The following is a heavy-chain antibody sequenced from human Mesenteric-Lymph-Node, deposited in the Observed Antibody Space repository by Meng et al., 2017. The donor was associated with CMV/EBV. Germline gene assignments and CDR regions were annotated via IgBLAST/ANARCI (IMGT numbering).Heavy chain of an antibody. CDR3: ARSTALGRVGWFDP. D-gene: IGHD1-14*01. CDR1: GGSVSSGNYY. Sequence: SGGSVSSGNYYWNWIRQPPGKGLEWIGYMYYSGSTHYNPSLKSRVTISVDTSNNQFSLKLSSVTAADTAVYYCARSTALGRVGWFDPWGQGTLVTVSS. J-gene: IGHJ5*02. V-gene: IGHV4-61*01. CDR2: MYYSGST.